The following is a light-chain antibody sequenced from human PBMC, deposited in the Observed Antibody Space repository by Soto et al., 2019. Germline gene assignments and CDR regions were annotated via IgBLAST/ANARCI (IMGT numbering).Light chain of an antibody. CDR1: QSVSSNY. J-gene: IGKJ5*01. V-gene: IGKV3-20*01. CDR3: QQYGSSPAIT. CDR2: GAS. Sequence: EIVLTQSPGTLSLSPGERATLSCRASQSVSSNYLAWSQQKPGQAPSLLIYGASSRATGIPDRVSGSGSGTDFTLTISRLEPEDFAVFYCQQYGSSPAITFGQGTRLEIK.